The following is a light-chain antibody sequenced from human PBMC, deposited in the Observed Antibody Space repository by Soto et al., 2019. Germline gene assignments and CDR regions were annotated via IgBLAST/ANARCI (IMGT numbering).Light chain of an antibody. CDR3: QHYNSYSEA. V-gene: IGKV1-5*03. Sequence: IQMTQSPSSLSASVGDRVTITCQATQDIRKYLNWYQQKPGKAPKLLIYKASTLKSGVPSRFSGSGSGTEFTLTISSLQPDDFATYYCQHYNSYSEAFGQGAKVDIK. CDR1: QDIRKY. J-gene: IGKJ1*01. CDR2: KAS.